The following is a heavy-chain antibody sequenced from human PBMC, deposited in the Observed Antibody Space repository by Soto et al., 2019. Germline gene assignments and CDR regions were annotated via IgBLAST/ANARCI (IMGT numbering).Heavy chain of an antibody. CDR1: GISFSSFW. CDR3: SGGHLFDI. V-gene: IGHV3-7*04. Sequence: PGGSLRLSCAGSGISFSSFWMTWVRQAPGKGLEWVANIKQDGSEKYYVDSVKGRFTISRDNAKKSLYLQMHNLRAEDTAVYYCSGGHLFDIWGQGTMVTVSS. CDR2: IKQDGSEK. J-gene: IGHJ3*02.